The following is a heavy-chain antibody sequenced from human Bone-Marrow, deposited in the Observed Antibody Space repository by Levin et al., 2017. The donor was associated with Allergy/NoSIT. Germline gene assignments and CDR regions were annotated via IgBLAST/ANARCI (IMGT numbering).Heavy chain of an antibody. V-gene: IGHV1-46*01. J-gene: IGHJ4*02. CDR2: INPSGANT. CDR1: GYTFTTYH. CDR3: ARVVVDSNGWYHYDY. D-gene: IGHD6-19*01. Sequence: GESLKISCKASGYTFTTYHMHWVRQAPGQGLEWMGMINPSGANTNYAQKFQGRVTMTRDTSTSTVYMELSSLRSEDTAMYYCARVVVDSNGWYHYDYWGQGTLVTVSS.